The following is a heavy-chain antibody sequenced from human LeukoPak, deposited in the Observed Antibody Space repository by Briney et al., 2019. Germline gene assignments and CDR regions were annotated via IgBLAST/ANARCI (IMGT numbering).Heavy chain of an antibody. D-gene: IGHD3-10*01. CDR2: TNPNSGGT. CDR1: GYTFTGYY. CDR3: ARYPPYYYGSGSYYNHFDY. Sequence: GASVKVSCKASGYTFTGYYMHWVRQAPGQGLEWMGWTNPNSGGTNYAQKFQGRVTMTRDTSISTAYMELSRLRSDDTAVYYCARYPPYYYGSGSYYNHFDYWGQGTLVTVSS. J-gene: IGHJ4*02. V-gene: IGHV1-2*02.